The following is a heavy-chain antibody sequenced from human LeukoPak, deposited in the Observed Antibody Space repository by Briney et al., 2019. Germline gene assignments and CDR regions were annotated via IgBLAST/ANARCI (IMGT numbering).Heavy chain of an antibody. CDR1: GFIFSNYG. CDR3: ARVPFSSAWYDY. Sequence: GGSLRLSCAASGFIFSNYGMHWVRPAPGRGLEFVSRISSNGGSTYYANSLKGRFTISRDNSKNTVYLQMASLRPEDMAVYYCARVPFSSAWYDYWGQGTLVTVSS. J-gene: IGHJ4*02. CDR2: ISSNGGST. D-gene: IGHD6-19*01. V-gene: IGHV3-64*01.